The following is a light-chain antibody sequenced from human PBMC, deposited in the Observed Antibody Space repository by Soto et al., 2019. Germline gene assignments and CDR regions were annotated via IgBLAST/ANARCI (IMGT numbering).Light chain of an antibody. V-gene: IGLV2-8*01. CDR1: SSDVGRYNR. Sequence: QSALTQPPSASGSPGQSVTICCTGTSSDVGRYNRVSWYQHYPGKAPKLMIYEVNKRPSEVPDRFSGSKSGNTASLTVSGLQAEDEADYYCCSFTGTTIGVFGEGTKVTVL. J-gene: IGLJ2*01. CDR3: CSFTGTTIGV. CDR2: EVN.